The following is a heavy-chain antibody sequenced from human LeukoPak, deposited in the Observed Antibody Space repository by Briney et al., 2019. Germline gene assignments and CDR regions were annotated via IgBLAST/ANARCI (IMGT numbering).Heavy chain of an antibody. J-gene: IGHJ4*02. CDR3: ARDQPSGTYSEHFDY. D-gene: IGHD1-26*01. V-gene: IGHV1-18*01. CDR1: GYTFTSYG. CDR2: ISTYNGNT. Sequence: ASMKVSCKASGYTFTSYGISWVRQAPGQGLEWMGWISTYNGNTNYAQKLQGRVTMTTDTFTNTAYMELRSLRSDDTAVYYCARDQPSGTYSEHFDYWGQGTLVTVSS.